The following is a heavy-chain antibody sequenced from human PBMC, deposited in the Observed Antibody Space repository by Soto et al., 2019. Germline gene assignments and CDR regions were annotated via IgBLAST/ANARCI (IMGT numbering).Heavy chain of an antibody. CDR1: GYTFTSYG. CDR2: ISDYNGNT. V-gene: IGHV1-18*01. Sequence: QVQLVQSGAEVKKPGASVKVSCKASGYTFTSYGISWVRQAPGQGLEWMGWISDYNGNTNYAQKLQGRVTMTTDTSTSTAYMELRSLRSDDTAVYYCARDGEGVAAAGTAWYFDLWGRGTLVTVSS. J-gene: IGHJ2*01. CDR3: ARDGEGVAAAGTAWYFDL. D-gene: IGHD6-13*01.